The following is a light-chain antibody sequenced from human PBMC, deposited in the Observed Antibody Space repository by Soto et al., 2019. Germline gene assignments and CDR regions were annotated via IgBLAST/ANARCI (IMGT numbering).Light chain of an antibody. CDR1: QSVTSF. J-gene: IGKJ4*01. CDR3: QQRSNWPLT. Sequence: EIVLTQSPVTLSLSPGERATLSCRASQSVTSFLAWYQQKPGQAPRLLIYDVSIRATGIPARFSGSWSGTDFTLTISSLEPEDFAVYYCQQRSNWPLTFGGGTKVEIK. CDR2: DVS. V-gene: IGKV3-11*01.